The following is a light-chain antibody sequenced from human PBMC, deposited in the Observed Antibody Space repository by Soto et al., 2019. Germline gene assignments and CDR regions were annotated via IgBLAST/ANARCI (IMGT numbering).Light chain of an antibody. CDR1: SSDVGVYNY. V-gene: IGLV2-14*01. J-gene: IGLJ3*02. CDR2: EVS. CDR3: TSFTTSSTWV. Sequence: QSALTQPASVSGSPGQSITISCTGTSSDVGVYNYVSWYQQHPVKAPKLMIYEVSNRPSGVSSRFSGSKSGNTASLTISGLQAEDEADYYCTSFTTSSTWVFGGGTKVTVL.